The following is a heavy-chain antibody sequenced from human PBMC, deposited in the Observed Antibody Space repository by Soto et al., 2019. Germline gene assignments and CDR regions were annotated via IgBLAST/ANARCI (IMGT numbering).Heavy chain of an antibody. CDR2: FYYSGST. J-gene: IGHJ1*01. CDR3: AIYDSSGSRGFQH. D-gene: IGHD3-22*01. CDR1: GGSISGSSDY. V-gene: IGHV4-39*07. Sequence: SETLSLTCTVSGGSISGSSDYWGWIRQPPGKGLEWIGSFYYSGSTYYNPSLKSRVTISVDTSKNQFSLKLSSVTAADTAVYYCAIYDSSGSRGFQHWGQGTLVTSPQ.